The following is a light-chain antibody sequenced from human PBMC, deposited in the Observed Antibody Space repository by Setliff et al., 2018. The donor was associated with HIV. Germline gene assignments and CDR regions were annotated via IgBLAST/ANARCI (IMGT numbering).Light chain of an antibody. CDR2: QAS. V-gene: IGLV2-23*01. CDR3: CSNTGSNTYV. J-gene: IGLJ1*01. Sequence: QSALAQPASVSGSPGQSITISCTGSSSDIGSWNFVSWYQQYPGKPPKLMIYQASKRPSGVSNRFSGSKSGNTASLTISGLQAEDEADYYCCSNTGSNTYVFGTGTKVTVL. CDR1: SSDIGSWNF.